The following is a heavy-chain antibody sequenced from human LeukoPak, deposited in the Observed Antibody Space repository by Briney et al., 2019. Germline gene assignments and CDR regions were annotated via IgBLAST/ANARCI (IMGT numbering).Heavy chain of an antibody. CDR2: ISGSGSSI. V-gene: IGHV3-23*01. J-gene: IGHJ4*02. CDR3: ATGPNIVEASIY. D-gene: IGHD6-25*01. CDR1: GFTVSSNY. Sequence: SGGSLRLSCAASGFTVSSNYMSWVRQAPGKGLEWVSVISGSGSSIYYADSVKGRFTTSRDNSKNTLYLQMNSLRAEDTAVYYCATGPNIVEASIYWGQGTLVAVSS.